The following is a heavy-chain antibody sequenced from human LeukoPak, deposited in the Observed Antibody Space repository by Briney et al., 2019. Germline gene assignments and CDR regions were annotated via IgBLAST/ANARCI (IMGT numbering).Heavy chain of an antibody. CDR1: GYTFTSYA. Sequence: ASVKVSCKASGYTFTSYAMHWVRQAPGQRLEWMGWINAGNGNTKYSQKFQGRVTITADESTSTAYMELSSLRSEDTAVYYCARGTDGTNDYYYYYMDVWGKGTTVTVSS. D-gene: IGHD1/OR15-1a*01. CDR2: INAGNGNT. J-gene: IGHJ6*03. V-gene: IGHV1-3*01. CDR3: ARGTDGTNDYYYYYMDV.